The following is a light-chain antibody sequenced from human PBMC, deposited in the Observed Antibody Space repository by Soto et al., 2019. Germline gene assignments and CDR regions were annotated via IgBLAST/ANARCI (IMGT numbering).Light chain of an antibody. V-gene: IGLV1-40*01. CDR3: QSFDSSLSGWV. CDR1: SSKIGAGYD. CDR2: GDT. Sequence: QSVLTQPPSVSAAPGQRVTISCTGSSSKIGAGYDVHWYQQLPGTAPKLLVSGDTNRPSGVPDRFSGSKSGTSASLAITGLRAEDEADYYCQSFDSSLSGWVFGAGTKLTVL. J-gene: IGLJ3*02.